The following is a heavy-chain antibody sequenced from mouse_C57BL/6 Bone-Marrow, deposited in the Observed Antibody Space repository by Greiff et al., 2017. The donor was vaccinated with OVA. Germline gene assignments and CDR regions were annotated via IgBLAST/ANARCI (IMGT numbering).Heavy chain of an antibody. CDR2: IYPGDGDT. D-gene: IGHD1-1*01. CDR1: GYAFSSSW. Sequence: QVQLQQSGPELVKPGASVKISCKASGYAFSSSWMNWVKQRPGKGLEWIGRIYPGDGDTNYNGKFKGKATLTADKSSSTAYMQLSSLTSEDSAVYFCARDTTVVAQFDYWGQGTTLTVSS. J-gene: IGHJ2*01. V-gene: IGHV1-82*01. CDR3: ARDTTVVAQFDY.